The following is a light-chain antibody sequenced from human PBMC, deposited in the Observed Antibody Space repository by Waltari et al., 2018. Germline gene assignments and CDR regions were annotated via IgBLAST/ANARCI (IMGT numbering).Light chain of an antibody. J-gene: IGLJ2*01. CDR3: SSYAGSSKGV. CDR1: SSDVGTYKF. V-gene: IGLV2-23*02. CDR2: AVS. Sequence: QSALTQPASVSGSPGQSITISCTGTSSDVGTYKFVSWYQQHPGKAPKLMIYAVSKRPSGVSDRFSGSKSGDMASLTISGLQPEDEAEYFCSSYAGSSKGVFGGGTKVTVL.